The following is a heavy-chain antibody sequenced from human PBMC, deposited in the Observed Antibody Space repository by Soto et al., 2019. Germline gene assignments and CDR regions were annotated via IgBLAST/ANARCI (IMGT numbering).Heavy chain of an antibody. CDR2: ICYSGST. D-gene: IGHD2-15*01. CDR3: ARDRSEEGYCSGGSCEGFQH. V-gene: IGHV4-31*03. J-gene: IGHJ1*01. CDR1: GVSISSGGYY. Sequence: TLSLTCTVAGVSISSGGYYWTWIRQHPQKGLEWIGHICYSGSTYYNPSLKSRVTISVDTSKNQFSLKLSSVTAADTAVYYCARDRSEEGYCSGGSCEGFQHWGQGTLVTVS.